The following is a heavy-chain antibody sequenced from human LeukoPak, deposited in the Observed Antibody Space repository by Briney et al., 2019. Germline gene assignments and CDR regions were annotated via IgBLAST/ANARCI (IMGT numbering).Heavy chain of an antibody. CDR2: ISSSSSYI. D-gene: IGHD4-17*01. V-gene: IGHV3-21*01. CDR1: GFTFSSYR. CDR3: AFTVRGYFQH. J-gene: IGHJ1*01. Sequence: GGSLRLSCAASGFTFSSYRMSWVRQAPGKGLEWVSSISSSSSYIYYADSVKGRFTISRDNAKNSLYLQMNSLRAEDTAVYYCAFTVRGYFQHWGQGTLVTVSS.